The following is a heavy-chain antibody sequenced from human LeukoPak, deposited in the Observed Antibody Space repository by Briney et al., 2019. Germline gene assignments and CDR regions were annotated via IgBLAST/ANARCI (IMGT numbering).Heavy chain of an antibody. J-gene: IGHJ6*03. CDR1: GLTFTGYA. CDR2: ISGSGGST. D-gene: IGHD2-8*01. V-gene: IGHV3-23*01. Sequence: PGGSRRLSCEPPGLTFTGYAISWVPQPLGKGLEWVSPISGSGGSTYYADSVKGRFTISRDNSKNTLYLQMNSLRAEDTAVYYCAKVALMGLYAYYMDVWGKGTTVTVSS. CDR3: AKVALMGLYAYYMDV.